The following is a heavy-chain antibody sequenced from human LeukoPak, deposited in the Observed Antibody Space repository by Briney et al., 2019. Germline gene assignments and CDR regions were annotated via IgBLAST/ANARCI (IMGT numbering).Heavy chain of an antibody. CDR1: GGSISSSNYY. Sequence: PSETLSLTCTVSGGSISSSNYYWGWIRQPPGKGLEWIGYIYYSGSTYYNPSLKSRVTISVDTSKNQFSLKLSSVTAADTAVYYCARARDIVVVGYFDYWGQGTLVTVSS. CDR2: IYYSGST. CDR3: ARARDIVVVGYFDY. V-gene: IGHV4-30-4*08. J-gene: IGHJ4*02. D-gene: IGHD2-2*01.